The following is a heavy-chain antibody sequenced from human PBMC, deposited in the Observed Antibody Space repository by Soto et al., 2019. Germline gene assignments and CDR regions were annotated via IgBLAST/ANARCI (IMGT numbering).Heavy chain of an antibody. Sequence: PSETLSLTCAVYGGSISSNKWWSWVRQPPGKGLEWIGEIYHSGSTNYNPSLKSRVTISLDKSKNQFSLKLTSVTAADSAVYYCARDEHIVAVPTSIGDMDVWGQGTTVNVS. CDR2: IYHSGST. CDR3: ARDEHIVAVPTSIGDMDV. V-gene: IGHV4-4*02. D-gene: IGHD2-2*01. J-gene: IGHJ6*02. CDR1: GGSISSNKW.